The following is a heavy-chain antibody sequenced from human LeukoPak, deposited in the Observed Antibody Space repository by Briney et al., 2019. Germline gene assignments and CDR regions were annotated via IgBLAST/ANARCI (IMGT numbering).Heavy chain of an antibody. CDR2: IHTDGSEK. V-gene: IGHV3-7*01. CDR3: ARSDSSGWYGEYYYYMDV. J-gene: IGHJ6*03. Sequence: GGSLRLSCAASGFTFSSHWMSWVRQAPGKGLEWVANIHTDGSEKDYVDSVEGRFTISRDNVKNSLYLQMDSLRAEDTAVYYCARSDSSGWYGEYYYYMDVWGKGTTVTVSS. D-gene: IGHD6-19*01. CDR1: GFTFSSHW.